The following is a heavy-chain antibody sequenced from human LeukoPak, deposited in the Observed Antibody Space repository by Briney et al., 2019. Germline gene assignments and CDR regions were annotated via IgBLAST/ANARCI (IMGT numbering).Heavy chain of an antibody. J-gene: IGHJ4*02. Sequence: SETLSLTCAVYGGSFSGYYWSWIRQPPGKGLEWIGEINHSGSTNHNPSLKSRVTISVDTSKNQFSLKLSSVTAADTAVYYCARGTPWGKRNDYWGQGTLVTVSS. V-gene: IGHV4-34*01. CDR3: ARGTPWGKRNDY. CDR1: GGSFSGYY. D-gene: IGHD3-16*01. CDR2: INHSGST.